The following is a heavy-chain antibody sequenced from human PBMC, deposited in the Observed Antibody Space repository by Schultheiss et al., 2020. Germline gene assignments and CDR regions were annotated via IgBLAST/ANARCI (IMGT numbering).Heavy chain of an antibody. Sequence: SETLSLTCAVYGGSFSGYYWSWIRQPPGKGLEWIGSIYHSGSTYYNPSLKSRVTISVDTSKNQFSLKLSSVTAADTAVYYCARGTGYVSGSPLGYWGQGTLVTVSS. CDR2: IYHSGST. CDR3: ARGTGYVSGSPLGY. V-gene: IGHV4-34*01. J-gene: IGHJ4*02. CDR1: GGSFSGYY. D-gene: IGHD3-10*01.